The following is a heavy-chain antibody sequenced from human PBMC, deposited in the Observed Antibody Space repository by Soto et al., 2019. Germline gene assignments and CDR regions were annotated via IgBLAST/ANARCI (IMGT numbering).Heavy chain of an antibody. V-gene: IGHV3-13*05. CDR1: VFTFSSYD. J-gene: IGHJ6*02. Sequence: LRISCAASVFTFSSYDMHWVRPATEKGLEWVSAIGTAGDPDYLGSVKGLFTISSKNAKNSLYLQIKSLRAAETAVYYCERNFTVWGGMEVWGQRTTVTVSS. CDR3: ERNFTVWGGMEV. D-gene: IGHD3-16*01. CDR2: IGTAGDP.